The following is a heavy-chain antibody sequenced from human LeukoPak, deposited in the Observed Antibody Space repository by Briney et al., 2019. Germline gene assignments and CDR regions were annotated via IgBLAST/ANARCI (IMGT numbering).Heavy chain of an antibody. Sequence: SETLSLTCAVYGGSFSGYYWSWIRQPPGKGLEWIGEINHSGSTNYNPSLKSRVTISVDTSKNQFSLKLSSVTAADTAVYYCASSGYYGMDVWGQGTTVIVSS. CDR3: ASSGYYGMDV. V-gene: IGHV4-34*01. CDR1: GGSFSGYY. D-gene: IGHD6-19*01. J-gene: IGHJ6*02. CDR2: INHSGST.